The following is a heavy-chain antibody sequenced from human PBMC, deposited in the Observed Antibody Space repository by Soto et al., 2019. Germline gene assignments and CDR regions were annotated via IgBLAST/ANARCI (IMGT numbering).Heavy chain of an antibody. CDR1: GGSISSYY. V-gene: IGHV4-59*01. CDR3: ARAWAAAGPSFDY. Sequence: QVQLQESGPGLVKPSETLSLTCTVSGGSISSYYWSWIRQPPGKGLEWNGYIYYSGSTNYNPSPKSRVTISVNAYKNQFPLKLSSVTAADTAVYYCARAWAAAGPSFDYWGQGTLVTVSS. D-gene: IGHD6-13*01. J-gene: IGHJ4*02. CDR2: IYYSGST.